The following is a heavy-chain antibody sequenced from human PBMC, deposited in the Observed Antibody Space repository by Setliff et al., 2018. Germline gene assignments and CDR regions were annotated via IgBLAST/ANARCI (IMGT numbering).Heavy chain of an antibody. CDR1: GASLRSGSNY. CDR2: IYTDGTT. D-gene: IGHD3-10*01. V-gene: IGHV4-61*02. Sequence: SETLSLTCTVSGASLRSGSNYWGWFRQPAGKGLEWIGRIYTDGTTNYNPSLKSRVSISVDESKTQFSLNLYSVTAADTATYYCARDKWVLVRTHNYYYVDIWGKGTTVTVSS. J-gene: IGHJ6*03. CDR3: ARDKWVLVRTHNYYYVDI.